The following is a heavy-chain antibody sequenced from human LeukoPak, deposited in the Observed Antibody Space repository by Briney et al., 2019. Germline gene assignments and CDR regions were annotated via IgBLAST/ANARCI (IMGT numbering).Heavy chain of an antibody. D-gene: IGHD3-16*02. V-gene: IGHV3-30*04. CDR3: ARGSLITFGGVISI. CDR2: ISYDGSNK. CDR1: GFTFSSYA. Sequence: GGSLRLSCAASGFTFSSYAMHWVRQAPGKGLEWVAVISYDGSNKYYADSVKGRFTISRDNAKNSLYLQMNSLRAEDTAVYYCARGSLITFGGVISIWGQGTLVTVSS. J-gene: IGHJ4*02.